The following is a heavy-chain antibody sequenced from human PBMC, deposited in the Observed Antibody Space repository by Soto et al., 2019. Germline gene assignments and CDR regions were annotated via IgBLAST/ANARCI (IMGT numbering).Heavy chain of an antibody. D-gene: IGHD6-6*01. Sequence: QVQLQESGPGLVKPSQTLSLTCTVSGGSISSGGYYWSWIRQHPGKGLEWIGYIYYSGSTYYNPSLKSRVTISVDTSKNQFSLKLSSVTAADTAVYYWARGGDSSSSWAFDIWGKGTMFTVSS. CDR2: IYYSGST. J-gene: IGHJ3*02. CDR3: ARGGDSSSSWAFDI. V-gene: IGHV4-31*03. CDR1: GGSISSGGYY.